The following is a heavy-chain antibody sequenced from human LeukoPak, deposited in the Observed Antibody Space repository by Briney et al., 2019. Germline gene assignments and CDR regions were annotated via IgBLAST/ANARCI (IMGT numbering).Heavy chain of an antibody. CDR1: GFTFSSYG. V-gene: IGHV3-30*02. CDR2: IRYDGSNK. CDR3: AKQPGIAAAGSEFY. J-gene: IGHJ4*02. D-gene: IGHD6-13*01. Sequence: GGSLRLSCAASGFTFSSYGMHWVRQAPGKGLEWVAFIRYDGSNKYYADSVQGRFTISRDNSKNTLYLQMNSLRAEDTAVYYCAKQPGIAAAGSEFYWGQGTLVTVSS.